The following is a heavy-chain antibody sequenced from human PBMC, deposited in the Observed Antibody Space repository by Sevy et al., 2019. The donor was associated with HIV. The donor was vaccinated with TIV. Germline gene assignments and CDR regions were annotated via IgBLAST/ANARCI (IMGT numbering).Heavy chain of an antibody. CDR3: ARYLIRNAFDI. J-gene: IGHJ3*02. CDR1: GLTVSSSD. V-gene: IGHV3-66*01. Sequence: GGSLRLSCAASGLTVSSSDMSWVRQAPGKGLECVSVIYSGGRTYYADSVKGRFTISRDNSKDTLYLQMNSLKADDTAVYYCARYLIRNAFDIWGQGTMVTVSS. CDR2: IYSGGRT. D-gene: IGHD3-16*01.